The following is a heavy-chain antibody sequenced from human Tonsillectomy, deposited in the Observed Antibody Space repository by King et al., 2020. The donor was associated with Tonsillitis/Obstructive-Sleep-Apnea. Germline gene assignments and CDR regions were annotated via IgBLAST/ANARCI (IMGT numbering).Heavy chain of an antibody. Sequence: VQLVESGGGLVQPGGSLRLSCAASGFTFSSYWMSWVRQAPGKGLEWVANIKQDGSEKYYVDSVKGRFTISRDNAKNSLYLQRNSLRAEDTAVYYCAREGGRWSYFYWGQGTLVTVSS. CDR1: GFTFSSYW. J-gene: IGHJ4*02. CDR3: AREGGRWSYFY. D-gene: IGHD1-26*01. V-gene: IGHV3-7*03. CDR2: IKQDGSEK.